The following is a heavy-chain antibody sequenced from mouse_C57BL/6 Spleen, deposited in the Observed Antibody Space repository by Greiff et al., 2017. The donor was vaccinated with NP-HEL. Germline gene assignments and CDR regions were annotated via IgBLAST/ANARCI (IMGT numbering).Heavy chain of an antibody. Sequence: EVNVVESGGDLVKPGGSLKLSCAASGFTFSSYGMSWVRQTPDKRLEWVATISSGGSYTYYPDSVKGRFTISRDNAKNTLYLQMSSLKSEDTAMYYCARPDYGSSYEYFDYWGQGTTLTVSS. CDR3: ARPDYGSSYEYFDY. D-gene: IGHD1-1*01. V-gene: IGHV5-6*01. CDR2: ISSGGSYT. CDR1: GFTFSSYG. J-gene: IGHJ2*01.